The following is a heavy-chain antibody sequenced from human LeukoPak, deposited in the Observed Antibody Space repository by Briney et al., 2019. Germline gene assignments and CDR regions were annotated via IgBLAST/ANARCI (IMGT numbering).Heavy chain of an antibody. Sequence: GGSLRLSCAAPGFTFSSYAMTWVRQAPGKGLEWVSGISGSGDSTYYADSVKGRLTISRDNSKNTLYLQMNSLRAEDTAVYYCAKAVLVTSRIDYWGQGTLVTVSS. CDR1: GFTFSSYA. J-gene: IGHJ4*02. CDR2: ISGSGDST. V-gene: IGHV3-23*01. CDR3: AKAVLVTSRIDY. D-gene: IGHD2-21*02.